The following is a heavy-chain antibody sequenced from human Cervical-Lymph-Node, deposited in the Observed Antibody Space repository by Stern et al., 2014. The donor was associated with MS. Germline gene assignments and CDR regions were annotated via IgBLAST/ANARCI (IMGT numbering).Heavy chain of an antibody. CDR3: ARGSDWYPLDY. J-gene: IGHJ4*02. D-gene: IGHD6-19*01. V-gene: IGHV3-30*03. CDR1: GFAFSTYG. CDR2: ISFDAAKT. Sequence: VQLEESGGGVVQPGRSLRLSCSPSGFAFSTYGMHWVSHATAKELVWVSLISFDAAKTYYADSVKGRFTISRNNPKNTVYLQMKSLRGEDTAVYCCARGSDWYPLDYWGQGTLVTVSS.